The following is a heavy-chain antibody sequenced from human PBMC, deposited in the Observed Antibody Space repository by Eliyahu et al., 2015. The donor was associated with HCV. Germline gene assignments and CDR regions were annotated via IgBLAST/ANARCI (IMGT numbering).Heavy chain of an antibody. V-gene: IGHV1-24*01. D-gene: IGHD2-21*01. CDR1: GYTLTEMP. Sequence: QVQLRQSGAEVKKPGASVKVSCNVSGYTLTEMPMNWVRQTPWQRAGGDGTPCSGNGATIYAQKFQGRVRLTADTSTDTAYLELRSLSSEDTAVYYCATGGDGGGPHCFDPWGQGTLVTVSS. J-gene: IGHJ5*02. CDR2: CSGNGAT. CDR3: ATGGDGGGPHCFDP.